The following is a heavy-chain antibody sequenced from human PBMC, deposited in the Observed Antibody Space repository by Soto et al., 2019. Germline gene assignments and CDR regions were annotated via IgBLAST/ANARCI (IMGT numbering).Heavy chain of an antibody. J-gene: IGHJ6*02. Sequence: PGGSLRLSCAASGFTFSSYAMHWVRQAPGKGLEWVAVISYDGSNKYYADSVKGRFTISRDNSKNTLYLQMNSLRAEDTAVYYCARARGDSGYRYYYYGMDVWGQGTTVTVSS. V-gene: IGHV3-30-3*01. D-gene: IGHD3-22*01. CDR1: GFTFSSYA. CDR2: ISYDGSNK. CDR3: ARARGDSGYRYYYYGMDV.